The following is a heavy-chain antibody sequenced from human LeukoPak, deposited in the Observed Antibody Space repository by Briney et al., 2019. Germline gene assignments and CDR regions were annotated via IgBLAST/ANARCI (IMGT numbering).Heavy chain of an antibody. D-gene: IGHD3-22*01. CDR3: AREGGRYYYDSSGYYYVGYFDY. Sequence: SETLSLTCTVSGGSISSYYWSWIRQPAGKGLEWIGRIYTSGSTNYNPSLKSRVTMSVDTSKNQFSLKLSSVTAADTAVYYCAREGGRYYYDSSGYYYVGYFDYWDQGTLVTVSS. CDR2: IYTSGST. CDR1: GGSISSYY. J-gene: IGHJ4*02. V-gene: IGHV4-4*07.